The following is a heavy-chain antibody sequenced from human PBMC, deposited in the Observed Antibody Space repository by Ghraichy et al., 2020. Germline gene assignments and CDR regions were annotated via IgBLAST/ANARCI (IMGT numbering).Heavy chain of an antibody. V-gene: IGHV1-18*01. J-gene: IGHJ5*02. CDR1: GYTFTSYG. D-gene: IGHD7-27*01. CDR3: ARMGTPPVGPKGIWFDP. CDR2: ISAYNGNT. Sequence: ASVKVSCKASGYTFTSYGISWVRQAPGQGLEWMGWISAYNGNTNYAQKLQGRVTMTTDTSTSTAYMELRSLRSDDTAVYYCARMGTPPVGPKGIWFDPWGQGTLVTVSS.